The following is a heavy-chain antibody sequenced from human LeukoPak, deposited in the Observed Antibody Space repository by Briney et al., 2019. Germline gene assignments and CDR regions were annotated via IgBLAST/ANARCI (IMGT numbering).Heavy chain of an antibody. CDR3: GRRTGYDYYFDF. Sequence: PSETLSLTRTVSGGSISSSSYYWGWIRQPPGKGLEWIVSIYYSGSTYYNPSLKTRFTISVDTSKNQFSLKLSSVTAADTAVYYWGRRTGYDYYFDFWGQGNLVTVSS. CDR2: IYYSGST. CDR1: GGSISSSSYY. D-gene: IGHD3-16*01. V-gene: IGHV4-39*01. J-gene: IGHJ4*02.